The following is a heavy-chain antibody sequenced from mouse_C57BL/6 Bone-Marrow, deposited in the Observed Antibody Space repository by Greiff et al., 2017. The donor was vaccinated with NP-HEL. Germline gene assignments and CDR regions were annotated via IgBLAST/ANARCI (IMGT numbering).Heavy chain of an antibody. CDR2: IDPSDSYT. J-gene: IGHJ1*03. D-gene: IGHD1-1*01. V-gene: IGHV1-69*01. CDR1: GYTFTSYW. CDR3: AREDGSSYRYWYFDV. Sequence: QVQLQQPGAELVMPGASVKLSCKASGYTFTSYWMHWVKQRPGQGLEWIGEIDPSDSYTNYNQKFKGKSTLTVDKSCSTAYMQISSLTYEDSADYYCAREDGSSYRYWYFDVWGTGTTVTVSS.